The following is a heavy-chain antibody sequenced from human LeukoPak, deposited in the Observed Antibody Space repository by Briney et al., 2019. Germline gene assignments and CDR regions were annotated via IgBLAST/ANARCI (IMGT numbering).Heavy chain of an antibody. Sequence: SETLSLTCTVSGGSISSSSYYWGWIRQPPGKGLEWIGYIYYSGSTNYNPSLKSRVTISVDTSKNQFSLKLSSVTAADTAVYYCARHRRDAFDIWGQGTMVTVSS. V-gene: IGHV4-61*05. CDR1: GGSISSSSYY. CDR3: ARHRRDAFDI. CDR2: IYYSGST. J-gene: IGHJ3*02.